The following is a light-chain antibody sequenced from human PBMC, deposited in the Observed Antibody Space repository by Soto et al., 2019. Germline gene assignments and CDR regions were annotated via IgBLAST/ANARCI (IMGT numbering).Light chain of an antibody. CDR2: END. V-gene: IGLV1-51*02. CDR3: GVWDTTLTAGV. Sequence: QSVLTQPPSVSAAPGQKVTISCSGSNSNIGTHHVSWFQQLPGTVTKLLIYENDKRFSGISDRFSGSKSGTSATLDITGLQPGDEADYYCGVWDTTLTAGVFGGGTKVTVL. CDR1: NSNIGTHH. J-gene: IGLJ2*01.